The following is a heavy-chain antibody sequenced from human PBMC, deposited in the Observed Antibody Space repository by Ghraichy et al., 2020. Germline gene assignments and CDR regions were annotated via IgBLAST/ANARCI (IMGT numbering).Heavy chain of an antibody. D-gene: IGHD2-21*02. CDR3: ARVMSSGGDWYFDY. V-gene: IGHV3-53*01. CDR2: IYSGGST. J-gene: IGHJ4*02. Sequence: GGSLRLSCAASRFTVSSNYMSWVRQAPGKGLEWVSIIYSGGSTYYADSVKGRFTISRDNSKSTLYLQMNSLRAEDTAVYYCARVMSSGGDWYFDYWGQGTLVTVSS. CDR1: RFTVSSNY.